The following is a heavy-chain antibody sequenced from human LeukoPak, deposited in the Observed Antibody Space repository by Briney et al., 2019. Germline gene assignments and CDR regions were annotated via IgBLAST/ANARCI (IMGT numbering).Heavy chain of an antibody. CDR3: TRDRLGFDP. CDR2: IDSDGITT. CDR1: GFTFSNYW. J-gene: IGHJ5*02. Sequence: GGSLRLSCAASGFTFSNYWMHWVRRVPGKGLVWVSRIDSDGITTSYADSVKGRFTISRDNAKNTLYLQMNSLRVEDTAVYYCTRDRLGFDPWGQGTLVTVSS. V-gene: IGHV3-74*01.